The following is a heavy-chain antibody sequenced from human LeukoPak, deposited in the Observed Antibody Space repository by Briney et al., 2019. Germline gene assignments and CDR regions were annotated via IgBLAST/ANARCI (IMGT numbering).Heavy chain of an antibody. J-gene: IGHJ6*03. Sequence: SETLSLTCTVSGASISSYYWSWIRQSPGKGLEWIGYIYYSGSTNYNPSLKSRVTISVDTSKNQFSLKLSSVTAADTAVYYCARVLRRDYYYYMDVWGKGTTVTVSS. CDR2: IYYSGST. V-gene: IGHV4-59*01. CDR1: GASISSYY. CDR3: ARVLRRDYYYYMDV.